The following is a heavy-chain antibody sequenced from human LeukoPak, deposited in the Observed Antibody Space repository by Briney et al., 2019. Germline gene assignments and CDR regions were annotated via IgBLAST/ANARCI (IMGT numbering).Heavy chain of an antibody. Sequence: PSETLSLTCTVSGGSISSYHWSWIRQPAGKGLEWIGRIYTSGSTNYNPSLKSRVTISVDTSKNQFSLKLSSVTAADTAVYYCARSIPSPREYYFDYWGQGTLVTVSS. CDR1: GGSISSYH. CDR2: IYTSGST. CDR3: ARSIPSPREYYFDY. J-gene: IGHJ4*02. V-gene: IGHV4-4*07.